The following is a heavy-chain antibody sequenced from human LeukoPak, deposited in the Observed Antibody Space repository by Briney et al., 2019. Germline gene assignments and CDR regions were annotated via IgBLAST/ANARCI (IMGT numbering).Heavy chain of an antibody. CDR2: IVGGGNT. CDR1: GFTVSSNY. Sequence: GGSLRLSCAASGFTVSSNYMSWVRQAPGKGLEWVSIIVGGGNTYYADSVKGRFTISRDNSKNTLYLQMNSLRAEDTAVYYCASRARSGYYYGMDVWGQGTTVTVSS. CDR3: ASRARSGYYYGMDV. V-gene: IGHV3-53*01. D-gene: IGHD3-10*01. J-gene: IGHJ6*02.